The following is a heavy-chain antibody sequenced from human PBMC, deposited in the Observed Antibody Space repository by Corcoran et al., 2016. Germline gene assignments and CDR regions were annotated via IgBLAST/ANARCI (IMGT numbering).Heavy chain of an antibody. D-gene: IGHD3-10*01. CDR2: ISYDGSDK. V-gene: IGHV3-30*03. Sequence: QVQLVESGGGVVQPGKSLRLSCVASGFIFSSYGMHWVRQAPGKGLEWVAVISYDGSDKYYADSVKGRFTISRYNSKNTLYLQRNSLSTEDTALYYCARRPGIMTMGIDYWGQGTLVTVSS. CDR1: GFIFSSYG. J-gene: IGHJ4*02. CDR3: ARRPGIMTMGIDY.